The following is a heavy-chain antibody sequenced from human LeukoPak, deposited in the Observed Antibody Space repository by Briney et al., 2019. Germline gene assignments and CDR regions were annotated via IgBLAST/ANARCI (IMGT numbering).Heavy chain of an antibody. CDR2: IIPIFGTA. CDR1: GGTFSSYA. Sequence: SVKVSCKASGGTFSSYAISWVRQAPGQGLEWMGGIIPIFGTANYAQKFQGRVTITTDESTSTAYMELSSLRSEDTAVYYCARELWFGEFNWFDPWGQGTLVTVSS. CDR3: ARELWFGEFNWFDP. J-gene: IGHJ5*02. D-gene: IGHD3-10*01. V-gene: IGHV1-69*05.